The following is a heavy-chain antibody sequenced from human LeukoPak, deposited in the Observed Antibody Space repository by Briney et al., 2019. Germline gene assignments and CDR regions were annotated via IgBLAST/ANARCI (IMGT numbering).Heavy chain of an antibody. CDR3: ARSLVVGATYPYH. CDR1: GFTFSTYA. Sequence: PGGSLRLSCAASGFTFSTYAMHWVRQAPGKGLEWVTFISYDGSYKYYADSVKGRFTISRDNSKNTLYMQMNSLRPEDTAVYYCARSLVVGATYPYHWGQETLVTVSS. CDR2: ISYDGSYK. J-gene: IGHJ5*02. V-gene: IGHV3-30*04. D-gene: IGHD1-26*01.